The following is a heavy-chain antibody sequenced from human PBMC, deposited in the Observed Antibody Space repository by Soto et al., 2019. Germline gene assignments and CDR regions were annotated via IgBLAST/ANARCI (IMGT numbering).Heavy chain of an antibody. CDR1: GFTFSDYY. CDR2: ISSSGSTI. CDR3: ARDPTNYDSSGYYLDYAFDI. V-gene: IGHV3-11*01. J-gene: IGHJ3*02. Sequence: PGGSLRLSCAASGFTFSDYYMSWIRQAPGKGLEWVSYISSSGSTIYYADSVKGRFTISRDNAKNSLYLQMNSLRAEDTAVYYCARDPTNYDSSGYYLDYAFDIWGQGTMVTVSS. D-gene: IGHD3-22*01.